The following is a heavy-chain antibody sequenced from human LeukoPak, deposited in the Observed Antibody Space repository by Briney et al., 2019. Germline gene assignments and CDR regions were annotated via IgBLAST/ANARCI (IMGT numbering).Heavy chain of an antibody. J-gene: IGHJ4*02. CDR1: GFTFSSYA. CDR2: ISYDGSNK. Sequence: GGSLILSCAASGFTFSSYAMHWVRQAPGKGLEWVAVISYDGSNKYYADSVKGRFTISRDNSKNTLYLQMNSLRAEDTAVYYCARDEDYWGQGTLVTVSS. CDR3: ARDEDY. V-gene: IGHV3-30-3*01.